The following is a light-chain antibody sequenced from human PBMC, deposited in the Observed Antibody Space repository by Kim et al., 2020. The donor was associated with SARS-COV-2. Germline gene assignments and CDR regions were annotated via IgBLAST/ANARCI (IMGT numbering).Light chain of an antibody. V-gene: IGKV3-15*01. CDR2: VAS. CDR3: QQYNNWPPT. Sequence: VSPGEIATLSCRASQSISGNLAWYQQKVGQAPRLLIYVASTRATGIPARFSGSGSGAEFTLTISSLQSEDSAVYYCQQYNNWPPTFGQGTKVDIK. J-gene: IGKJ1*01. CDR1: QSISGN.